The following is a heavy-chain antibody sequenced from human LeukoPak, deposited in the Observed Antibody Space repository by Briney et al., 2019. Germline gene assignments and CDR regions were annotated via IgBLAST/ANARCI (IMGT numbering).Heavy chain of an antibody. CDR1: GFTFSNYG. Sequence: PGGSLRLSCAASGFTFSNYGMNWVRQAPGKGLEWISYISSSSSLIYYADSVKGRFTISRDNAKNSLYLQMNSLRAEDTAVYYCARGSKVYDILTGYYSYYYGMDVWGQGTTVTVSS. J-gene: IGHJ6*02. D-gene: IGHD3-9*01. CDR3: ARGSKVYDILTGYYSYYYGMDV. V-gene: IGHV3-48*04. CDR2: ISSSSSLI.